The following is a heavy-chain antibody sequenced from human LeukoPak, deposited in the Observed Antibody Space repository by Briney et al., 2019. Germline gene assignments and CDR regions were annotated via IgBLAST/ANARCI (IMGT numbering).Heavy chain of an antibody. CDR1: VFTFSSYA. D-gene: IGHD3-10*01. Sequence: PGGSLRLSCAACVFTFSSYAMSWVRQAPGKGLEWVSAISGGGGSTYYADSVKGRFTISRDNSKNTLYLQMNSLRAEDTAVYYCAKNRALLWFGELSGWYFDYWGQGTLVTVSS. V-gene: IGHV3-23*01. CDR3: AKNRALLWFGELSGWYFDY. CDR2: ISGGGGST. J-gene: IGHJ4*02.